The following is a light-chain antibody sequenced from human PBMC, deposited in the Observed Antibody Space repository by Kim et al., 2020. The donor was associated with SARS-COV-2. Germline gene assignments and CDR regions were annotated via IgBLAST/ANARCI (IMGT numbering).Light chain of an antibody. CDR1: QSVGNNY. CDR3: HQYGTSPYT. CDR2: GPS. Sequence: EIVLTQSPGTLSLSPGERAALSCRASQSVGNNYLAWYQQRPGQTPRLLIYGPSSRATGIPDRFSGSGSGTDFTLTISRLEPEDFAVYYCHQYGTSPYTFGQGTKLEIK. J-gene: IGKJ2*01. V-gene: IGKV3-20*01.